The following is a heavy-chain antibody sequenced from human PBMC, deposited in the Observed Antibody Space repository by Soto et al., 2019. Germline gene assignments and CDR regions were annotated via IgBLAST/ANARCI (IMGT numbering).Heavy chain of an antibody. J-gene: IGHJ4*02. D-gene: IGHD6-13*01. CDR2: INVRNGNT. Sequence: VQLVQSGAEVRRPGASVRVSCTTSGYTFTDHYIHWLRQRQAPGQGLQWMGWINVRNGNTNYAQKLQGRVTMTTDTSTSTAYMELRSLRSDDTAVYYCARDRRVRDSSSWYQWDFDYWGQGTLVTVSS. CDR3: ARDRRVRDSSSWYQWDFDY. V-gene: IGHV1-18*04. CDR1: GYTFTDHY.